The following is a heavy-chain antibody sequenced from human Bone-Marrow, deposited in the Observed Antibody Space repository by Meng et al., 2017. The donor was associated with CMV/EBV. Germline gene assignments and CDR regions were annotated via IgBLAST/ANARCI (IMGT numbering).Heavy chain of an antibody. J-gene: IGHJ6*02. Sequence: ASVKVSCKASGYTFTGYYMHWVRQAPGQGLEWMGWINPNSGGTNYAQKFQGRVTFTRDTSTSTAYMELRRLTSEDTAVYYCARVLIEVEPVGREYKYYNYGMDVWGQGTTVTVSS. D-gene: IGHD2-2*01. V-gene: IGHV1-2*02. CDR3: ARVLIEVEPVGREYKYYNYGMDV. CDR1: GYTFTGYY. CDR2: INPNSGGT.